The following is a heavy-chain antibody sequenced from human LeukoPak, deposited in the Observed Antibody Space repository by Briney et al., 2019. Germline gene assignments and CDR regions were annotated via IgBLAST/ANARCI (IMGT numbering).Heavy chain of an antibody. Sequence: PGGSLRLSCAVSGFTFNKYYMHWVRQAPGKGLVWVSRISSDGSNTNYEDSVKGRFTISRDNAKNTLYLQMNSLRAEDTAVYYCIRVPYWGQGALVTVSS. CDR3: IRVPY. J-gene: IGHJ4*02. CDR2: ISSDGSNT. V-gene: IGHV3-74*01. CDR1: GFTFNKYY.